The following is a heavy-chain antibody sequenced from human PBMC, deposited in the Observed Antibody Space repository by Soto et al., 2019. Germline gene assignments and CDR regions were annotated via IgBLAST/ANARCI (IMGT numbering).Heavy chain of an antibody. CDR2: ISSNGGTT. D-gene: IGHD1-7*01. Sequence: EVQLAESGGGMVQPGGSLRLSCVASGFTFSSYDMHWVRQAPGKGLEYVSSISSNGGTTYYGNSVKGRFTISRDNSKNTLYRQMGSLRAADRAVESGVRRVSGNYDYWGQGTLVTVSS. J-gene: IGHJ4*02. CDR3: VRRVSGNYDY. V-gene: IGHV3-64*01. CDR1: GFTFSSYD.